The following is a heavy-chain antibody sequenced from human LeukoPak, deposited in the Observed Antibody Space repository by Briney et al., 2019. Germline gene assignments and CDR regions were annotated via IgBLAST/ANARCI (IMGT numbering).Heavy chain of an antibody. J-gene: IGHJ4*02. CDR2: IIPIFGTA. CDR3: ASGDSPTNFDY. V-gene: IGHV1-69*05. CDR1: GGTFSSYA. Sequence: ASVKVSCKASGGTFSSYAISWVRQAPGQGLEWMGGIIPIFGTANYAQKFQGRVTITTDESTSTAYMELSSLRSEDTAVYYCASGDSPTNFDYWGQGTLVTVSS. D-gene: IGHD2/OR15-2a*01.